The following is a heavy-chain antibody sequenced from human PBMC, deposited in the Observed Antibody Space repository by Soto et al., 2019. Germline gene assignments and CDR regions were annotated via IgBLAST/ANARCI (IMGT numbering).Heavy chain of an antibody. J-gene: IGHJ4*02. CDR3: ARDSAFEDYYGSGSYYNGNLFDY. Sequence: PGGSLRLSCAASGFTFSSYGMHWVRQAPGKGLEWVAVIWYDGSNKYYADCVKGRFTISSDNSKNTLYLQMNSLRAEDTAVYYCARDSAFEDYYGSGSYYNGNLFDYWGQGTLVTVSS. D-gene: IGHD3-10*01. V-gene: IGHV3-33*01. CDR1: GFTFSSYG. CDR2: IWYDGSNK.